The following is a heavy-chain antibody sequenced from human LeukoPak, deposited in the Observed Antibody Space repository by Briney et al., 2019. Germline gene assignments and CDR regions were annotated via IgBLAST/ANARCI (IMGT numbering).Heavy chain of an antibody. V-gene: IGHV4-59*01. CDR3: ARFTPQGYGWGGYNRFDP. Sequence: PSETLSLTCTVSGGSLSPFYLSWIRQSPGKGLEWLGYISYSGSTNYNPSLKSRVTISVDTSKNQFSLNLTSVTAADTAVYYCARFTPQGYGWGGYNRFDPWGQGTLVTVSS. J-gene: IGHJ5*02. CDR2: ISYSGST. D-gene: IGHD3-16*01. CDR1: GGSLSPFY.